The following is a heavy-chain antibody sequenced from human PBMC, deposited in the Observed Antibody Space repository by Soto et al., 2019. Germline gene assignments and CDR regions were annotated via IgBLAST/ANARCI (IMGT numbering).Heavy chain of an antibody. J-gene: IGHJ4*02. CDR3: AGGYSGYDYAAAFDY. D-gene: IGHD5-12*01. V-gene: IGHV1-69*13. CDR2: IIPIFGTA. Sequence: SVKVSCKASGGTFSSYAISWVRQAPGQGLEWMGGIIPIFGTANYAQKFQGRVTITADESTSTAYMELSSLRSEDTAVYYCAGGYSGYDYAAAFDYWGQGTLVTVS. CDR1: GGTFSSYA.